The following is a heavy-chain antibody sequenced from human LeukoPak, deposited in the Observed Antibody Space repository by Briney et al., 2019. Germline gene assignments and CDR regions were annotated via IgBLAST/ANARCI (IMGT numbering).Heavy chain of an antibody. D-gene: IGHD1-14*01. CDR3: ARVGIPRSPEPYYFDY. V-gene: IGHV3-21*01. Sequence: GGSLRLSCAASGFTFSSYSMNWARQAPGKGLEWVSSISSSSSYIYYADSVKGRFTISRDNAKNSLYLQMNSLRAEDTAVYYCARVGIPRSPEPYYFDYWGQGTLVTVSS. CDR1: GFTFSSYS. J-gene: IGHJ4*02. CDR2: ISSSSSYI.